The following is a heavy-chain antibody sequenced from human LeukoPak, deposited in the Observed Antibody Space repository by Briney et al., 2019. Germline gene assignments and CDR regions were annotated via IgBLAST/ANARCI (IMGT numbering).Heavy chain of an antibody. CDR3: ARDHVRSSGYYVGDY. CDR1: GYTFTTYY. D-gene: IGHD3-22*01. V-gene: IGHV1-46*01. Sequence: ASVKVSCKASGYTFTTYYMHWVRQAPGQGLEWLGLINPTAGTTTYAQKFQGRVAMTRDTSTSTVYMELSSLRSEDTAVYYCARDHVRSSGYYVGDYWGQGTLVTVSS. J-gene: IGHJ4*02. CDR2: INPTAGTT.